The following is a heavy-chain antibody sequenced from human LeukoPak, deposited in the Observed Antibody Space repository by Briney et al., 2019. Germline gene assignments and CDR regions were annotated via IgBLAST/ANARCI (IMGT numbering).Heavy chain of an antibody. CDR1: GGSFSGYY. D-gene: IGHD3-3*01. Sequence: SETLSLTCAVCGGSFSGYYWSWIRQPPGKGLEWIGEINHSGSTNYNPSLKSRVTISVDTSKNQFSLKLSSVTAADTAVYYCARTDFWSGYVYYWGQGTLVTVSS. J-gene: IGHJ4*02. CDR2: INHSGST. CDR3: ARTDFWSGYVYY. V-gene: IGHV4-34*01.